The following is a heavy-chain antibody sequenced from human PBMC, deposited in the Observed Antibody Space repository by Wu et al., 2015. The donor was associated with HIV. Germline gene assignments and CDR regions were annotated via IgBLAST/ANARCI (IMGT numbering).Heavy chain of an antibody. J-gene: IGHJ4*02. Sequence: QVQLVQSGAEVKKPGSSVKVSCKASGGTFSSYAISWVRQAPGQGLEWMGRIIPIFGTANYAQKFQGRVTITADESTSTAYMELSSLRSEDTAVYYCARDGGNRGYCSGGSCYFGYWGQGNAGHRLL. D-gene: IGHD2-15*01. CDR2: IIPIFGTA. CDR3: ARDGGNRGYCSGGSCYFGY. CDR1: GGTFSSYA. V-gene: IGHV1-69*13.